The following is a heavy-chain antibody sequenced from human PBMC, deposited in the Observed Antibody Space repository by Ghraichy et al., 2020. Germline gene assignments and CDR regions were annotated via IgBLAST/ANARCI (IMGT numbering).Heavy chain of an antibody. V-gene: IGHV2-5*01. Sequence: SGPTLVKPTQTLTLTCTFSGFSLDATGVGVGWIRQPPGKALEWLALIYWNDDERYSPSLKSRLTITKDTSKNQVVLTMTNMDPVDTGTYYCAHSKTGFPFDYWGQGTLVTVSS. CDR2: IYWNDDE. J-gene: IGHJ4*02. CDR3: AHSKTGFPFDY. D-gene: IGHD3-9*01. CDR1: GFSLDATGVG.